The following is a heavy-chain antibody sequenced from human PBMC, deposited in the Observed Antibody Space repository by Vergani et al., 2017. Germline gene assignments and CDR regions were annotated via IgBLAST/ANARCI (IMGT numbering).Heavy chain of an antibody. CDR3: ARISLRRIRDYYFDY. CDR2: ISAYNGNT. J-gene: IGHJ4*02. D-gene: IGHD2-15*01. CDR1: GYTFTSYG. Sequence: QVQLVQSGAEVKKPGASVKVSCKASGYTFTSYGISWVRQAPGQGLEWMGWISAYNGNTNYAQRLQGRVTMTTDTSTSTAYMELRSLGSDDTAVYYCARISLRRIRDYYFDYWGQGTLVTVSS. V-gene: IGHV1-18*01.